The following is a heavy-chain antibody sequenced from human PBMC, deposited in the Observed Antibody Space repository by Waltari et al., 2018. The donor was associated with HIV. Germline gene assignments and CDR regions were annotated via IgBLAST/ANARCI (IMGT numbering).Heavy chain of an antibody. J-gene: IGHJ5*02. D-gene: IGHD3-3*01. CDR2: IYYTGRT. V-gene: IGHV4-59*01. CDR1: GGSFISYH. Sequence: SVSGGSFISYHWTWIRQPPGKGLEWIGYIYYTGRTNCNPSLKSRVTISVDTSKNQFSLRLRSVTAADTAVYYCARGLFGVGSNWFDPWGQGILVTVSS. CDR3: ARGLFGVGSNWFDP.